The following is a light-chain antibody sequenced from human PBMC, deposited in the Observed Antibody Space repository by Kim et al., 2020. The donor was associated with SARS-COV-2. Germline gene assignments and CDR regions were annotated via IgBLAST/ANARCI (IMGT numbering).Light chain of an antibody. Sequence: VTISCTGSSSNIGAGYDLPWYQQLPGTAPKLLIYGNSNRPSGVPDRFSGSKSGTSASLAITGLQAEDEADYYCQSYDSSLSAPYVFGTGTKVTVL. V-gene: IGLV1-40*01. CDR3: QSYDSSLSAPYV. CDR2: GNS. CDR1: SSNIGAGYD. J-gene: IGLJ1*01.